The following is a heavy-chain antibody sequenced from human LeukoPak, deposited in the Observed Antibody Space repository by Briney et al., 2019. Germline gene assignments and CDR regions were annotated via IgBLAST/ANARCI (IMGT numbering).Heavy chain of an antibody. V-gene: IGHV3-9*01. J-gene: IGHJ6*03. CDR3: AKGGFGEKDYYYMDV. Sequence: PGGSLRLSCAASGFTFDDYAMHWVRQAPGKGLEWVSGISWNSGSIGYADPVKGRFTISRDNAKNSLYLQMNSLRAEDTALYYCAKGGFGEKDYYYMDVWGKGTTVTVSS. D-gene: IGHD3-10*01. CDR2: ISWNSGSI. CDR1: GFTFDDYA.